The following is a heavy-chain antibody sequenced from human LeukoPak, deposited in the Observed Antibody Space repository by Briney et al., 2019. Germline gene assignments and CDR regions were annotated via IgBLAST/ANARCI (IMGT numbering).Heavy chain of an antibody. V-gene: IGHV3-64D*09. Sequence: GGSLRLSCSASGFTFGSYAMHWVRQAPGKGLEYVSAISSNGGSTYYADSVKGRFTISRDNSKNTLYLQMSSLRAEDTAVYYCVKDPGYGTKYYFDYWGQGTLVTVSS. CDR3: VKDPGYGTKYYFDY. D-gene: IGHD5-18*01. CDR2: ISSNGGST. J-gene: IGHJ4*02. CDR1: GFTFGSYA.